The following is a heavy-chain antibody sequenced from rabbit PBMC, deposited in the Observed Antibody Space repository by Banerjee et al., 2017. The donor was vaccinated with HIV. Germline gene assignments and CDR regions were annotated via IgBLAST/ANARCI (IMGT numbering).Heavy chain of an antibody. D-gene: IGHD4-1*01. Sequence: QEQLVESGGGLVQPGGSLKLSCKASGFDFSSYGVSWVRQAPGKGLEWIACINTSSGNTVYASWAKGRFTISKTSSTTVTLQMTSLTAADTATYFCARDLAGVIGWNFNLWGPGTLVTVS. CDR2: INTSSGNT. CDR1: GFDFSSYG. CDR3: ARDLAGVIGWNFNL. V-gene: IGHV1S45*01. J-gene: IGHJ4*01.